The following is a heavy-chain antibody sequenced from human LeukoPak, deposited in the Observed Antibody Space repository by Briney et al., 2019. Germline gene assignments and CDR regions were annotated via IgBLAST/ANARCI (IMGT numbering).Heavy chain of an antibody. J-gene: IGHJ5*01. CDR3: ARGDASGGFLEWFDS. CDR1: GYSFTDYY. V-gene: IGHV1-2*02. D-gene: IGHD3-3*01. CDR2: INPNSGGT. Sequence: ASVKVSCKTSGYSFTDYYMHWVRQAPGQGLEWMGWINPNSGGTSSAQKFQGRVTMTRDTSITTVYMELSSLRSEDTAIYYCARGDASGGFLEWFDSWGQGTLVTVSS.